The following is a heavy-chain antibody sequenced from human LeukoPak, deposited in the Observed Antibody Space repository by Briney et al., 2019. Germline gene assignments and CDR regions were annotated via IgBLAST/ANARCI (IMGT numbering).Heavy chain of an antibody. CDR2: IRYDGSNK. Sequence: QSGGSLRLSCAASGFTFSSYGMHWVRQAPGKGLEWVAFIRYDGSNKYYADSVKGRFTISRDNSKNTLYLQMNSLRAEGTAVYYCARDGYAPGDYWGQGTLVAVSS. D-gene: IGHD5-12*01. V-gene: IGHV3-30*02. CDR3: ARDGYAPGDY. CDR1: GFTFSSYG. J-gene: IGHJ4*02.